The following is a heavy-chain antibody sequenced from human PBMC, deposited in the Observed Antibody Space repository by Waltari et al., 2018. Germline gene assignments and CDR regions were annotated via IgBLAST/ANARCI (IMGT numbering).Heavy chain of an antibody. D-gene: IGHD6-13*01. V-gene: IGHV3-21*01. CDR1: GFTFSSYS. CDR2: ISSSSSYI. CDR3: AREYEYSSSWYVSSWFDP. J-gene: IGHJ5*02. Sequence: EVQLVESGGGLVKPGGSLRLSCAASGFTFSSYSMNWVRQAPGKGLEWVSSISSSSSYIYYADSVKGRFTISRDNAKNSLYLQMNSLRAEDTAVYYCAREYEYSSSWYVSSWFDPWGQGTLVTVSS.